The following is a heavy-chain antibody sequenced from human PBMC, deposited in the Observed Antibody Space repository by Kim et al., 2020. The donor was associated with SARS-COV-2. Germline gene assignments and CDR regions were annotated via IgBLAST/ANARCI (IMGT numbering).Heavy chain of an antibody. CDR3: AKDTDWLPGAFGY. J-gene: IGHJ4*02. V-gene: IGHV3-9*01. D-gene: IGHD5-12*01. Sequence: GGSLRLSCAASGFTFDDYAMHWVRQAPGKGLEWVSGISWNSGSIGYADSVKGRFTISRDNAKNSLYLQMNSLRAEDTALYYCAKDTDWLPGAFGYWGQGTLVTIST. CDR1: GFTFDDYA. CDR2: ISWNSGSI.